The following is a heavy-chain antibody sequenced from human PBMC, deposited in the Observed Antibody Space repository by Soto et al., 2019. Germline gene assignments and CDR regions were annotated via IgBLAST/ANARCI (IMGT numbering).Heavy chain of an antibody. Sequence: QVQLVESGGGVVQPGRSLRLSCAASGFTFSSYGMHWVRQAPGKGLEWVAVISYDGSNKYYADSVKGRFTISRDNYKNTLYLQMNSLRAEDTAVYYCAKDRVLWFGELSSPHSSFHFDYWGQGTLVTVSS. CDR1: GFTFSSYG. V-gene: IGHV3-30*18. CDR2: ISYDGSNK. D-gene: IGHD3-10*01. CDR3: AKDRVLWFGELSSPHSSFHFDY. J-gene: IGHJ4*02.